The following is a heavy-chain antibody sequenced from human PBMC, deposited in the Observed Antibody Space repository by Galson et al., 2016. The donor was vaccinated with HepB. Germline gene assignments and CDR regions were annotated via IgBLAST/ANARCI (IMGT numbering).Heavy chain of an antibody. CDR2: IFSSGST. J-gene: IGHJ5*02. CDR3: ARLPWIAAAGTGWSDP. CDR1: GGSVSSDSDC. D-gene: IGHD6-13*01. V-gene: IGHV4-61*01. Sequence: SETLSLTCTVSGGSVSSDSDCWSWIRQPPGKGLEFIGYIFSSGSTNYNPSLKSQLTISVDRSKNQFSLRLSSVTAADTAVHYCARLPWIAAAGTGWSDPWGQGIRVTVSS.